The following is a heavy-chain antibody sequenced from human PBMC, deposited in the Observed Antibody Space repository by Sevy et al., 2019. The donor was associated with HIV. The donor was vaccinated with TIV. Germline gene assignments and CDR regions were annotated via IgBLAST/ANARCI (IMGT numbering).Heavy chain of an antibody. CDR3: TSGFHYGSGSLSS. Sequence: GGSLRLSCATSGFTFSNVWMTWVRQAPGKGLEWVGRIKSKSDGETTDYAAPVKDRFTTSRDDSKNMLYLEMSSLKSEDTAIYYCTSGFHYGSGSLSSWGQGTLVTVSS. J-gene: IGHJ5*02. CDR2: IKSKSDGETT. D-gene: IGHD3-10*01. V-gene: IGHV3-15*01. CDR1: GFTFSNVW.